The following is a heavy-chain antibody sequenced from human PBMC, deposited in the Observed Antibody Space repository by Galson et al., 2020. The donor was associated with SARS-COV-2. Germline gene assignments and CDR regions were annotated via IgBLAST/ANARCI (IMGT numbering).Heavy chain of an antibody. Sequence: SETLSLTCAVSGGSISSGGYSWSWIRQPPGKGLEWIGYIYHSGSTYYNPSLKSRVTISVDRSKNQFSLKLSSVTAADTAVYYCARGGVAPSHFDYWGQGTLVTVSS. CDR1: GGSISSGGYS. J-gene: IGHJ4*02. CDR3: ARGGVAPSHFDY. CDR2: IYHSGST. D-gene: IGHD3-10*01. V-gene: IGHV4-30-2*01.